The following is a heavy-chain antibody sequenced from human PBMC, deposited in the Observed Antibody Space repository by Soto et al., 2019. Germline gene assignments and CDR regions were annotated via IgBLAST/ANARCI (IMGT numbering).Heavy chain of an antibody. CDR3: ARGQRYYDILTGYYAKSDFDY. D-gene: IGHD3-9*01. CDR2: INHSGST. CDR1: GGSFSGYY. Sequence: SETLSLTCAVYGGSFSGYYWSWIRQPPGKGLEWIGEINHSGSTNYNPSLKSRVTISVDTSKNQFSLKLSSVTAADTAVYYCARGQRYYDILTGYYAKSDFDYWGQGTLVTVSS. V-gene: IGHV4-34*01. J-gene: IGHJ4*02.